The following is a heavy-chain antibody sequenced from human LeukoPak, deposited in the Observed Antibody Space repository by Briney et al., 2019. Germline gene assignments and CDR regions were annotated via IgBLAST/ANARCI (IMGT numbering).Heavy chain of an antibody. CDR2: IYPGDSDT. CDR3: ARRAYTATRLNYFDY. V-gene: IGHV5-51*01. J-gene: IGHJ4*02. D-gene: IGHD5-18*01. Sequence: IYPGDSDTRYSPSFQGQVTISADKSISTAYLQWSSLKASDTAMYYCARRAYTATRLNYFDYWGQGTLVTVSS.